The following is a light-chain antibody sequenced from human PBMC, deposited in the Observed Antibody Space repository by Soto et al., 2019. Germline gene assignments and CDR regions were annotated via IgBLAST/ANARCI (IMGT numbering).Light chain of an antibody. Sequence: DIVMTQSPDSLAVSLGERAIINCKSSQSVLDRSNNKNYLTWYQQKPGQPPKPLIYWASTREFGVPDRFSGSGSGTHFTLTISSLQAEDVALYYCQQYYAIPRTFGQGTKVEIK. V-gene: IGKV4-1*01. CDR3: QQYYAIPRT. CDR1: QSVLDRSNNKNY. J-gene: IGKJ1*01. CDR2: WAS.